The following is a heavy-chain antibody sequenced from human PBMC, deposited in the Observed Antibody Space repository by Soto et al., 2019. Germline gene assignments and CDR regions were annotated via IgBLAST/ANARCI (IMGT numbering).Heavy chain of an antibody. CDR2: IYYSGST. D-gene: IGHD5-12*01. V-gene: IGHV4-59*01. J-gene: IGHJ6*03. Sequence: SETLSLTCTVSGGSISSYYWSWIRQPPGKGLEWIGYIYYSGSTNYNPSLKSRVTISVDTFKNQFALKLSSVTAADTAVYYCARVLGGYDSQQKYYYYYYYMDVWGKGTTVTVSS. CDR3: ARVLGGYDSQQKYYYYYYYMDV. CDR1: GGSISSYY.